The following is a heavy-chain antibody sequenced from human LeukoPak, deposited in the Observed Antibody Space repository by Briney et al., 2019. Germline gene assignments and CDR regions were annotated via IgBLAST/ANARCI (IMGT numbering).Heavy chain of an antibody. D-gene: IGHD6-13*01. CDR3: VGATSSSWIFGY. CDR1: GFTFSSYA. CDR2: ISGSGGST. J-gene: IGHJ4*02. Sequence: PGGSLRLSCAASGFTFSSYAMSWVRQAPGKGLEWVSVISGSGGSTYYADSVKGRFTISRDNSKNTLYLQMNSLRAEDTAIYYCVGATSSSWIFGYWGQGTLVTVSS. V-gene: IGHV3-23*01.